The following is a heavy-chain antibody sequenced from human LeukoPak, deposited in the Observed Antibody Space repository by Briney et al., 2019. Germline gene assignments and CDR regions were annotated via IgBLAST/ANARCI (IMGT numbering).Heavy chain of an antibody. V-gene: IGHV1-69*04. J-gene: IGHJ4*02. CDR1: GGTFSSYA. CDR2: IIPILGIA. D-gene: IGHD3-9*01. CDR3: ARAPNPYDILTGYRPPY. Sequence: SVKVSCKASGGTFSSYAISWVRQAPGQGLEWMGRIIPILGIANYAQKFQGRVTITADKSTSTAYMELSSLRSEDTAVYYCARAPNPYDILTGYRPPYWGQGTLVTVSS.